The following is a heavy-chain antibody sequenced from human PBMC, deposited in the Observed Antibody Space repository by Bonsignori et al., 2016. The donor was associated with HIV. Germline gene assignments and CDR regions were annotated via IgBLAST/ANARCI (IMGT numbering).Heavy chain of an antibody. J-gene: IGHJ4*02. CDR3: ARGRATGIGGAIDY. CDR2: INHSGST. D-gene: IGHD1-26*01. V-gene: IGHV4-34*01. Sequence: RQAPGKGLEWIGEINHSGSTNYNPSLKSRVTISVDTSKNQFSLKLSSVTAADTAVYYCARGRATGIGGAIDYWGQGTLVTVSS.